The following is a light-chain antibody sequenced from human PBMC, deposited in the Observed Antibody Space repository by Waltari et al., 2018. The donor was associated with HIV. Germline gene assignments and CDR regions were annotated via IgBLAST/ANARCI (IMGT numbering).Light chain of an antibody. CDR3: AAWDDSLHGYV. J-gene: IGLJ1*01. CDR2: YDD. V-gene: IGLV1-36*01. CDR1: SSNIGNTA. Sequence: QSVLTQPPSVSAAPRQRGTISCSGSSSNIGNTAVHWYQQRPGKAPTLLIYYDDLLPSGVSARFSGCKSGTSASRASSGLHSDDEADYYCAAWDDSLHGYVFGPGTKVTV.